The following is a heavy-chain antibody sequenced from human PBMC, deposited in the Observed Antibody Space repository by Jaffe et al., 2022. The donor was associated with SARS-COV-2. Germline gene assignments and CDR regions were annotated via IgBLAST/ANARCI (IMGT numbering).Heavy chain of an antibody. CDR2: INPSGGST. J-gene: IGHJ4*02. CDR3: ARDPGSIRGGSGYDFSDPSPEPLWMLDY. CDR1: GYTFTSYY. V-gene: IGHV1-46*04. D-gene: IGHD5-12*01. Sequence: QVQLVQSGAEVKKPGASVKVSCKASGYTFTSYYMHWVRQAPGQGLEWMGIINPSGGSTSYAQKLQGRVTMTRDTSTSTVYMELSSLRSEDTAVYYCARDPGSIRGGSGYDFSDPSPEPLWMLDYWGQGTLVTVSS.